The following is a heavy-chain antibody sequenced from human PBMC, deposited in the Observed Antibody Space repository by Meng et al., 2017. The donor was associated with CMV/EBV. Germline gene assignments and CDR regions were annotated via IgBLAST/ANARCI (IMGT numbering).Heavy chain of an antibody. V-gene: IGHV3-30*02. CDR3: AKESSTTTSEAGGTYDIFDS. CDR1: GFTLRTYG. Sequence: GGSLRLSCAASGFTLRTYGMHWVRQAPGKGLEWVAFIRYDANTKWYADSVKGRFTISKDNSRNILYLQMSSLRTDDTAVYYCAKESSTTTSEAGGTYDIFDSWGQGALVTVSS. D-gene: IGHD3-9*01. J-gene: IGHJ5*01. CDR2: IRYDANTK.